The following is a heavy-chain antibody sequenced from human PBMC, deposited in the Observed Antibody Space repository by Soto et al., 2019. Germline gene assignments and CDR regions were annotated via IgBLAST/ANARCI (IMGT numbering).Heavy chain of an antibody. J-gene: IGHJ4*02. D-gene: IGHD1-26*01. V-gene: IGHV1-2*02. CDR1: GYTFTGHY. CDR3: GRGRSGQIVVFY. Sequence: ASVKVSCKASGYTFTGHYIHWVRQAPEQGPEWMGEIGPESGATRYAKRFQGRVTMTRDMSITTVYMELNNLSPDDTAVYYCGRGRSGQIVVFYWGQGTPVTVSS. CDR2: IGPESGAT.